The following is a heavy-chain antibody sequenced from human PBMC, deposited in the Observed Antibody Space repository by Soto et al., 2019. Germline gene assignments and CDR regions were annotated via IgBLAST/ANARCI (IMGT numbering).Heavy chain of an antibody. CDR3: ARRYGSAIDY. V-gene: IGHV4-59*08. D-gene: IGHD1-26*01. CDR1: GGTISSWY. CDR2: IYYSGST. Sequence: TLSLTCTVSGGTISSWYWSWIRQPPGKGLEWIGYIYYSGSTNCNPSLKSRVTISVDTSKNQFSLKLSSVTAADTAVYYCARRYGSAIDYWGKGTLVTVSS. J-gene: IGHJ4*02.